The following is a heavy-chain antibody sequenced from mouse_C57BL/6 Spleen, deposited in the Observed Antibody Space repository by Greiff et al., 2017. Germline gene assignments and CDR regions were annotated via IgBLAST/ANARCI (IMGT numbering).Heavy chain of an antibody. J-gene: IGHJ1*03. CDR3: ARFYYGNYEYFDV. D-gene: IGHD2-1*01. V-gene: IGHV1-59*01. CDR1: GYTFTSYW. CDR2: IDPSDSYT. Sequence: QVQLQQPGAELVRPGTSVKLSCKASGYTFTSYWMHWVKQRPGQGLEWIGVIDPSDSYTNYNQKFKGKATLTVDTSSSTAYMQLSSLTSEDSAVYYCARFYYGNYEYFDVWGTGTTVTVSS.